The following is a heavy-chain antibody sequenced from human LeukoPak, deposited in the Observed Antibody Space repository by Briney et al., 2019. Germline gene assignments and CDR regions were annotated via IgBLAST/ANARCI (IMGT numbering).Heavy chain of an antibody. CDR3: AKGSAYYDFYYMVV. J-gene: IGHJ6*03. V-gene: IGHV3-23*01. Sequence: AGGSLRLSCAGSGFRFSGYAMSRVRQAPGKGLDWVSTISGSGDTTYYADSVKGRFAISRDNAKNTLDLQMNSLTAEDTAVYYCAKGSAYYDFYYMVVCGKGTTVTVSS. CDR2: ISGSGDTT. CDR1: GFRFSGYA.